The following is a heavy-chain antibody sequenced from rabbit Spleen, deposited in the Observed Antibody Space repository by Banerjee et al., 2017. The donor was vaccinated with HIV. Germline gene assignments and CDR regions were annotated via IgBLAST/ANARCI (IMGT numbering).Heavy chain of an antibody. V-gene: IGHV1S40*01. CDR3: ARDTGTSFSTYGMDL. J-gene: IGHJ6*01. CDR2: TAAGRSAFT. D-gene: IGHD8-1*01. Sequence: QSLEESGGGLVKPGASLTLTCKASGLDFSGDSYDSYMCWVRQAPGKGLEWIACTAAGRSAFTYYASWAKGRFTCSKASSTTVTLQMTSLTAADTATYFCARDTGTSFSTYGMDLWGPGTLVTVS. CDR1: GLDFSGDSY.